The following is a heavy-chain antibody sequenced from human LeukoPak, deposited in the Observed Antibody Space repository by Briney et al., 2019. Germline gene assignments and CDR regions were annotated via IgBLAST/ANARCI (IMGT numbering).Heavy chain of an antibody. V-gene: IGHV3-74*01. CDR2: INSDGSST. J-gene: IGHJ4*02. CDR3: ARDSRIAVAVPDY. CDR1: GFTFSSYW. D-gene: IGHD6-19*01. Sequence: GGSLRLSCAASGFTFSSYWMHWVRQAPGKVLVWVARINSDGSSTSYADSVKGRFTISRDNAKNTLYLQRNSLRAEDTAVYYCARDSRIAVAVPDYWGQGTLVTVSS.